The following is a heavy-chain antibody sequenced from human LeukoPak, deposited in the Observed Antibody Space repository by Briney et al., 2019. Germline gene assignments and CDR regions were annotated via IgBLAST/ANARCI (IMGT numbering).Heavy chain of an antibody. CDR1: GFTFHSYW. Sequence: PGVSVRLSCAASGFTFHSYWMSWVRRARGRGWEGVTNIKQDGSEKYYVDSVKGRFTISRDNAKNSLYLQMNSLRAEDTAVYYCARVSPNTVTTLQYFDYWGQGTLVTVSS. V-gene: IGHV3-7*01. J-gene: IGHJ4*02. CDR3: ARVSPNTVTTLQYFDY. CDR2: IKQDGSEK. D-gene: IGHD4-17*01.